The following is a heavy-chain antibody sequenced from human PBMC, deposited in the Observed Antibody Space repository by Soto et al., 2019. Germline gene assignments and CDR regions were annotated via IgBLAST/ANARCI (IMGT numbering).Heavy chain of an antibody. Sequence: GGSLRLSCAASGFTFSSYAMNWVRQTPGKGLEWVSAISSSGDSTYYADSVKGRFTISRDNSKDTLSLQISSLRVEDTAVYYCALPHYNYGADFFLHWGQGTLVTVSS. V-gene: IGHV3-23*01. CDR3: ALPHYNYGADFFLH. CDR1: GFTFSSYA. J-gene: IGHJ1*01. D-gene: IGHD3-16*01. CDR2: ISSSGDST.